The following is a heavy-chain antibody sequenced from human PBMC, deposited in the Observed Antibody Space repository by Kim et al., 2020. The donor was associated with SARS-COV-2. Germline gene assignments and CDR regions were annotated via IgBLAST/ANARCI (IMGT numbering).Heavy chain of an antibody. CDR2: IYTSGST. D-gene: IGHD6-19*01. Sequence: SETLSLTCTVSGGSISSGSYYWSWIRQPAGKGLEWIGRIYTSGSTNYNPSLKSRVTISVDTSKNQFSLKLSSVTAADTAVYYCARDPAGIAVADPSRVAFDIWGQGTMVTVSS. J-gene: IGHJ3*02. V-gene: IGHV4-61*02. CDR1: GGSISSGSYY. CDR3: ARDPAGIAVADPSRVAFDI.